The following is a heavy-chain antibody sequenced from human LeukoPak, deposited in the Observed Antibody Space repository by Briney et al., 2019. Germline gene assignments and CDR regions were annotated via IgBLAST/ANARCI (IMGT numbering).Heavy chain of an antibody. Sequence: SETLSLTCTVSGGSISSYYWSWIRQPPGKGLEWIGYIYYSGSTNYNPSLKSRVTISVDTSKNQFSLKLSSVTAADTAVYYCARGEDDYGDYVHNYWGQGTLVTVSS. CDR2: IYYSGST. D-gene: IGHD4-17*01. V-gene: IGHV4-59*01. J-gene: IGHJ4*02. CDR1: GGSISSYY. CDR3: ARGEDDYGDYVHNY.